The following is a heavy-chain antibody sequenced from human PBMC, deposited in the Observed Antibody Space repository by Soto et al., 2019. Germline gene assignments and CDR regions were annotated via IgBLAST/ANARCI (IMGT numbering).Heavy chain of an antibody. CDR2: ISDSSTST. V-gene: IGHV3-23*01. D-gene: IGHD3-3*01. CDR1: GFTFSRFS. Sequence: EVQLLESGGGLVQPGGSLRLSCAASGFTFSRFSMSWVRQAPGKGLEWVSGISDSSTSTYYADFVKGRFTISRDNSKNTLYLQMNSLRVEDTAVYFCAKGAPFWSLDWFDPWGQGTLVTVSS. J-gene: IGHJ5*02. CDR3: AKGAPFWSLDWFDP.